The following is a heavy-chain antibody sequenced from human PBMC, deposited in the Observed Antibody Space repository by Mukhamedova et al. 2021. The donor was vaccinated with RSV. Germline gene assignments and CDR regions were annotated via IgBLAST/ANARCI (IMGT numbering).Heavy chain of an antibody. D-gene: IGHD5-18*01. Sequence: YWMSWVRQAPVKGLEWVANIKQDGSEKHSVDSMKGRFTISRDNPKNSVYLQMNSLRAEDTAVYYCARNGYSSSSFKYWVQGTLVT. CDR1: YW. CDR3: ARNGYSSSSFKY. J-gene: IGHJ4*02. V-gene: IGHV3-7*05. CDR2: IKQDGSEK.